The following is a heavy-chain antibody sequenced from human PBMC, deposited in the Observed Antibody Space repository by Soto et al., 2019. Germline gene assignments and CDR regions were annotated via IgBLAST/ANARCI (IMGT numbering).Heavy chain of an antibody. CDR1: GYTFSTYA. D-gene: IGHD1-1*01. CDR3: ARGKGMEENYYYYGMDI. V-gene: IGHV1-3*01. J-gene: IGHJ6*04. CDR2: LNGGTGQT. Sequence: QVQVVQSGAEVKKPGASVKVSCKASGYTFSTYAIHWVRQAPGQSLEWMGWLNGGTGQTRYSQRFQDRVTITRDTSASTAYMEVRSLRPEGTDVYYCARGKGMEENYYYYGMDIWGKGTTVTVSS.